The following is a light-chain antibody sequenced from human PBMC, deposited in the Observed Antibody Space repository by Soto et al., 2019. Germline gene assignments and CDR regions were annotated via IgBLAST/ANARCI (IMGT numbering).Light chain of an antibody. V-gene: IGKV1-39*01. CDR1: QPIGTY. Sequence: DIQMTQSPSSLSASDGDRVTITCRASQPIGTYLDWYQQKPGSAPNLVIYDASSLQRGVPSRFSGSGSGTDFTLTISSLQPEDFATYYCQQSHGTFGQGTKLEIK. CDR3: QQSHGT. CDR2: DAS. J-gene: IGKJ2*01.